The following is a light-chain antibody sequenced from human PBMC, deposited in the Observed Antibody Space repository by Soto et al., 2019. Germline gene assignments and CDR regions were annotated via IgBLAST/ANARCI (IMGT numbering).Light chain of an antibody. CDR2: GNS. CDR3: QSYDRSLSAV. J-gene: IGLJ2*01. Sequence: QSVLTQQPSVSGAPGQRVTISCTGSSSNIGAGYDVHWYQQLPGTAPKLLIYGNSNRPSGVPDRFSGSKSGTSASLAITGLQAEDEADYYCQSYDRSLSAVFGAGTKLTVL. CDR1: SSNIGAGYD. V-gene: IGLV1-40*01.